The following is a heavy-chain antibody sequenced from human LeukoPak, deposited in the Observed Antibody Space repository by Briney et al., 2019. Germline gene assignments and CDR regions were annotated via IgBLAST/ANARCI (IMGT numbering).Heavy chain of an antibody. Sequence: GGSLRLSCAASGFTFSSYWMSWVRQAPGKGLEWVANIKQDGSEKYYVDSVKGRFTISRDNAKNSLYLQMNSLRAEDTAVYYCARNRHYHDSSGYSNWGQGTLVTVSS. V-gene: IGHV3-7*01. CDR1: GFTFSSYW. J-gene: IGHJ4*02. D-gene: IGHD3-22*01. CDR3: ARNRHYHDSSGYSN. CDR2: IKQDGSEK.